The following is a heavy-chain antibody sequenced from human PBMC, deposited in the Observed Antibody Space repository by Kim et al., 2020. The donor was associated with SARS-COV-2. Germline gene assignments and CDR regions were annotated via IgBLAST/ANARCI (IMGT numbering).Heavy chain of an antibody. J-gene: IGHJ3*02. CDR3: ARGLLAAAGRGAFDI. D-gene: IGHD6-13*01. CDR1: GGSISSYY. Sequence: SETLSLTCTVSGGSISSYYWSWIRQPPGKGLEWIGYIYYSGSTNYNPSLKSRVTISVDTSKNQFSLKLSSVTAADTAVYYCARGLLAAAGRGAFDIWGQGTMVTVSS. CDR2: IYYSGST. V-gene: IGHV4-59*13.